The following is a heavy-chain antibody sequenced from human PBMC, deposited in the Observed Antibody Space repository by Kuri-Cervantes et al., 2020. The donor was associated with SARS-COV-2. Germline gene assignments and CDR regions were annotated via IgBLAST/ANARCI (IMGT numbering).Heavy chain of an antibody. Sequence: SETLSLTCAVSGVSVSHGTYSWSWIRQPAGKGLEWIGHLDTSGSTTYNPSLKSRVTISLDTSNNQVSLRLTSATAADTAVYYCGKVSWLRLWHRYSDSWGQGTLVTVSS. CDR3: GKVSWLRLWHRYSDS. CDR2: LDTSGST. D-gene: IGHD5-12*01. V-gene: IGHV4-61*09. CDR1: GVSVSHGTYS. J-gene: IGHJ4*02.